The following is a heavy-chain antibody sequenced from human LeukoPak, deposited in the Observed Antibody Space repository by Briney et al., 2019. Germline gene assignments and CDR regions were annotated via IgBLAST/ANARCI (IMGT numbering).Heavy chain of an antibody. J-gene: IGHJ4*02. Sequence: SETLSLTCTVSGGSISSYYWSWIRQPPGKGLEWIGYIYYSGSTYYNPSLKSRVTISVDTSKNQFSLKLSSVTAADTAVYYCARQDHYYDSSGYRLYYFDYWGQGTLVTVSS. CDR3: ARQDHYYDSSGYRLYYFDY. D-gene: IGHD3-22*01. CDR1: GGSISSYY. V-gene: IGHV4-59*08. CDR2: IYYSGST.